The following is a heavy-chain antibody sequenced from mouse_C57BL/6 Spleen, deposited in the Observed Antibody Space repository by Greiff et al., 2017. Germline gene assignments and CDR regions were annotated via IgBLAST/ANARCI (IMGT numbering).Heavy chain of an antibody. V-gene: IGHV1-15*01. Sequence: VQLQQSGAELVRPGASVTLSCKASGYTFTDYEMHWVKQTPVHGLEWIGAIDPETGGTAYNQKFKGKAILTADKSSSTAYMVLRSLTSEDSAVYYCTRSYYDYDGYYLDYWGQGTTLTVSS. CDR3: TRSYYDYDGYYLDY. CDR2: IDPETGGT. D-gene: IGHD2-4*01. CDR1: GYTFTDYE. J-gene: IGHJ2*01.